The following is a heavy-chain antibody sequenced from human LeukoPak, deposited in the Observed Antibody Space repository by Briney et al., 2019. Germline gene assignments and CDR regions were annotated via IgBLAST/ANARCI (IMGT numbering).Heavy chain of an antibody. Sequence: TGGSLRLSCAASAFSFNNYAMTWVRQAPGKGLEWVSTISVSATNTYYADSVKGRFTISRDNSKNTLYLQMSSLRADDTAVYYCARGDPPGYFDSWGQGTLVTVSS. J-gene: IGHJ4*02. CDR1: AFSFNNYA. V-gene: IGHV3-23*01. CDR3: ARGDPPGYFDS. CDR2: ISVSATNT.